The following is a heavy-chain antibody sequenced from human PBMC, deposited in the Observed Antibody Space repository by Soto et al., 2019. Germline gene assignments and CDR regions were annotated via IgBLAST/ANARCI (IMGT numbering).Heavy chain of an antibody. V-gene: IGHV1-69*06. CDR3: ARDKGAYYSHLVY. D-gene: IGHD3-22*01. CDR2: IIPFFGTR. J-gene: IGHJ4*02. CDR1: GATFSSYA. Sequence: QVLLVQSGADVKKPGSSVKVSCKLSGATFSSYAMSWVRQAPGQGLEWIGGIIPFFGTRNYAQKFQARVTITADTSTATSYMELSSLRSDDTAVYYCARDKGAYYSHLVYWGQGTLVTVSS.